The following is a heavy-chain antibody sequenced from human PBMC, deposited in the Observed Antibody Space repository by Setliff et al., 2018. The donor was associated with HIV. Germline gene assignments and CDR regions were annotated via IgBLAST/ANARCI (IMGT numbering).Heavy chain of an antibody. CDR3: ARGSAYWDFDY. CDR1: GGTFSSYA. D-gene: IGHD2-8*02. V-gene: IGHV1-69*05. Sequence: SVKVSCKASGGTFSSYAISWVRQAPGQGLEWMGGIIPIFGTANYAQKFQGRVTMTRDTSIITAYMELSSLRYDDTAVYYCARGSAYWDFDYWGQGTLVTVSS. CDR2: IIPIFGTA. J-gene: IGHJ4*02.